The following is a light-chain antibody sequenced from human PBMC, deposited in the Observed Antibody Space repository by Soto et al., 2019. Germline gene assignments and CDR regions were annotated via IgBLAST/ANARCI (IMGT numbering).Light chain of an antibody. J-gene: IGKJ2*01. V-gene: IGKV3-20*01. CDR3: QHYEDSPYT. CDR1: QTISNSY. CDR2: GAS. Sequence: EIVLTQSPGTLSLSPGERATLSCRASQTISNSYLAWYQQKPGQAPRLLIYGASSRATGIPDRFSGRGSGTDFTLTINRLEPEDFAVYYYQHYEDSPYTFGQGTKVEIK.